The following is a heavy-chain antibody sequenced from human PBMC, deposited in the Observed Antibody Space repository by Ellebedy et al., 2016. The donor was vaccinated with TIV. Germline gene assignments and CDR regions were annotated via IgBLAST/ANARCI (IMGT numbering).Heavy chain of an antibody. V-gene: IGHV3-33*08. CDR1: GFTVSSNY. J-gene: IGHJ4*02. D-gene: IGHD6-19*01. Sequence: GESLKISCAASGFTVSSNYMSWVRQAPGKGLEWVAVIRYDGGKKYYADSVKGRFTISRDNSKQTLYLQMDSLRAEDTAVYFCARRYTSGWAPFHYWGQGTLVTVSS. CDR3: ARRYTSGWAPFHY. CDR2: IRYDGGKK.